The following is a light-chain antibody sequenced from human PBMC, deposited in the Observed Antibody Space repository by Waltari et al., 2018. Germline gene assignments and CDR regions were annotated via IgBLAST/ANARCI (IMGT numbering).Light chain of an antibody. CDR2: KAS. V-gene: IGKV1-5*03. CDR1: QSISSW. CDR3: QQYNVYCT. Sequence: DIQMTQSPSTLSASVGDRVTITCRASQSISSWLAWYQQKPGQAPKLLIYKASSLEAGVPSRFSGSGSGTEFTLTISSLQPDDFATYYCQQYNVYCTFGQGTKVEIK. J-gene: IGKJ1*01.